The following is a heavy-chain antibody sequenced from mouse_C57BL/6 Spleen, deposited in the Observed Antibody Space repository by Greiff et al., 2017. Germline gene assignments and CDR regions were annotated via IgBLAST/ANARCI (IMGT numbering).Heavy chain of an antibody. CDR1: GYAFSSYW. CDR3: ARWCQSSSYFDY. D-gene: IGHD1-1*02. Sequence: QVQLQQSGAELVKPGASVKISCKASGYAFSSYWMNWVKQRPGKGLEWIGQIYPGDGDTNYNGKFKGKATLTADKSSSTAYMQHSSLTSEDSAVYFCARWCQSSSYFDYWGQGTTLTVSS. V-gene: IGHV1-80*01. CDR2: IYPGDGDT. J-gene: IGHJ2*01.